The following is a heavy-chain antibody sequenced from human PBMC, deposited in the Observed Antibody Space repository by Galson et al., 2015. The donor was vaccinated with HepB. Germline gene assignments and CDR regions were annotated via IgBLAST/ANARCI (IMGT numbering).Heavy chain of an antibody. D-gene: IGHD3-22*01. CDR2: VDWDGDK. J-gene: IGHJ4*02. CDR3: ARTDYYTSSGYYLAFFDF. Sequence: PALVKPTQTLTLTCTFSGFSLSTRRMCVSWIRQTPGKALEWLALVDWDGDKSSSTSLKTRLPISKDTSKNQVGLTMTNMDPVDTATYYCARTDYYTSSGYYLAFFDFWGQGTLVTVSS. CDR1: GFSLSTRRMC. V-gene: IGHV2-70*01.